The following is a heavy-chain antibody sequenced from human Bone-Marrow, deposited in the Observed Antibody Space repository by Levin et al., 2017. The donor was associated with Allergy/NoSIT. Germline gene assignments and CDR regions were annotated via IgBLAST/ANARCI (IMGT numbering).Heavy chain of an antibody. CDR3: ARDSYSNPPYYYYGMDV. CDR1: GFTFSDYY. CDR2: ISSSGSTI. D-gene: IGHD4-11*01. V-gene: IGHV3-11*01. J-gene: IGHJ6*02. Sequence: PGGSLRLSCAASGFTFSDYYMSWIRQAPGKGLEWVSYISSSGSTIYYADSVKGRFTISRDNAKNSLYLQMNSLRAEDTAVYYCARDSYSNPPYYYYGMDVWGQGTTVTVSS.